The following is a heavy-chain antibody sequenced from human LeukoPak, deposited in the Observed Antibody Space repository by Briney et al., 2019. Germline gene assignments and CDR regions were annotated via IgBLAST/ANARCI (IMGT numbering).Heavy chain of an antibody. Sequence: PGGSLRLSCAASGFTFSSYWMSWVRQAPGKGLEWVAFIRYDGSNKYYTESVEGRFTISRDNSKNTLYLQMNSLRAEDTAVYYCAKEPPNTMIVGHRLDYWGQGTLVTVSS. D-gene: IGHD3-22*01. CDR1: GFTFSSYW. CDR3: AKEPPNTMIVGHRLDY. J-gene: IGHJ4*02. V-gene: IGHV3-30*02. CDR2: IRYDGSNK.